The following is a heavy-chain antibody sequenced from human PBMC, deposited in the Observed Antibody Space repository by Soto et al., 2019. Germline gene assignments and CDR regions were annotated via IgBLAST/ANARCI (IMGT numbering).Heavy chain of an antibody. V-gene: IGHV3-48*01. J-gene: IGHJ4*02. CDR2: ISPSDTTI. D-gene: IGHD4-17*01. CDR1: GFSFSSYS. Sequence: EAQLVESGGTLVQPGGSLRPSCVASGFSFSSYSWNWVRKAPGKGLEWVAYISPSDTTINNADSGKGRFTISRDDSKNSVYLQMNGLRVDDTALYYCARLLYDSGDYVGYWGQGTLVTVSA. CDR3: ARLLYDSGDYVGY.